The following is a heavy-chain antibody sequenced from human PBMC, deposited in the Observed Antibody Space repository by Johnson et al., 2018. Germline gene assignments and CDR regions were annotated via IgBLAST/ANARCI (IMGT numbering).Heavy chain of an antibody. V-gene: IGHV3-48*01. D-gene: IGHD4-17*01. CDR2: ISSSSSTI. CDR3: ARDTFDDYGDPDAFDI. CDR1: GFTFSSYS. Sequence: VQLVQSGGGLVQPGGSLRLSCAASGFTFSSYSMNGVRQAPGKGLEWVSYISSSSSTIDYADSVKGRVTISRDNAKNSLYLQMNSLRAEDTAVYYCARDTFDDYGDPDAFDIWGQWTMVTVSS. J-gene: IGHJ3*02.